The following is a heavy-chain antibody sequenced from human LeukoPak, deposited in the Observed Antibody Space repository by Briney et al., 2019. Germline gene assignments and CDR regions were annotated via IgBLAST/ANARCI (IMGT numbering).Heavy chain of an antibody. Sequence: GRSLRLSCAASGFTFSSYGMHWVRQAPGKGLEWVAVISYDGSNKYYADSVKGRFTISRENARNSLYLQINSLRDGDTAVYYCVRGGIRVSGIDAFDIWGQGTVVTVSS. CDR3: VRGGIRVSGIDAFDI. D-gene: IGHD5/OR15-5a*01. CDR1: GFTFSSYG. V-gene: IGHV3-30*03. CDR2: ISYDGSNK. J-gene: IGHJ3*02.